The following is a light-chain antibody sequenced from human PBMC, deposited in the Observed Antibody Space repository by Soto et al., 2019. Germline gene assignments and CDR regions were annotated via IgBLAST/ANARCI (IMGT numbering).Light chain of an antibody. J-gene: IGKJ4*01. CDR3: QKRYSNQLT. V-gene: IGKV1-39*01. CDR1: QTIMTY. CDR2: AES. Sequence: DIQMTQAPSSLSASVVDEVTITCLASQTIMTYLNWYQLKPGKPPRLLIYAESSLQSGVPSRFSGSGSGKDGNLTISSLQPEEGATDYCQKRYSNQLTCGGGNKGDIK.